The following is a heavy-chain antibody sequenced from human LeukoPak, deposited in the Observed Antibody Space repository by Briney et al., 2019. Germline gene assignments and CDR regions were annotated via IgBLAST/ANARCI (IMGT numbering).Heavy chain of an antibody. CDR1: GGSLSGYY. CDR3: ARRSSDWSY. D-gene: IGHD6-19*01. CDR2: INHSGST. Sequence: PSETLSLTCAVSGGSLSGYYWSWIRQPPGKGLEWIGEINHSGSTNYNPSLKSRVTISVDTSKNQFSLKLSSVTAADTAVYYCARRSSDWSYWGHGTLVTVSS. V-gene: IGHV4-34*01. J-gene: IGHJ4*01.